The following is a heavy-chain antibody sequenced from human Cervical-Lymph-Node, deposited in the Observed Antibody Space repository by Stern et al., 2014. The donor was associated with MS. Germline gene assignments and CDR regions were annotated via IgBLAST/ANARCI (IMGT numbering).Heavy chain of an antibody. CDR1: GFKFSIYW. V-gene: IGHV5-51*01. Sequence: EVQLVESGAELIRPGESLKISCKGSGFKFSIYWIAWVRQMPGKDLEWMGIIYPGDSETRYSPAFQGQVTMSADKSTSTAYLQWSSLNASDTARYFCARQTTAWASDVWGQGTLFTVSS. J-gene: IGHJ4*02. D-gene: IGHD1-14*01. CDR3: ARQTTAWASDV. CDR2: IYPGDSET.